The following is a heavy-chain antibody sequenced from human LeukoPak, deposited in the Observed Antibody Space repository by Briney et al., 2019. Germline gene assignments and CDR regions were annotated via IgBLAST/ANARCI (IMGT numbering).Heavy chain of an antibody. D-gene: IGHD3-22*01. J-gene: IGHJ4*02. CDR3: AHFSHYYDSSGYKYCFDY. CDR2: IFWDDDK. V-gene: IGHV2-5*02. Sequence: CGPTLVKPTQTLTLTCTFSGFSLSTTGVGVGWIRQPHRKALKWLALIFWDDDKRYSPSLKSRLTISRDTSKNQVVLTMTYMDPVDTATYYCAHFSHYYDSSGYKYCFDYWGQGTLVTVSS. CDR1: GFSLSTTGVG.